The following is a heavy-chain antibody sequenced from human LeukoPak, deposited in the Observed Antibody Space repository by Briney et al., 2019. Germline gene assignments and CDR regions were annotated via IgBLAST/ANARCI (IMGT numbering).Heavy chain of an antibody. V-gene: IGHV3-23*01. CDR1: GFTFSIYA. Sequence: GGSLRLSCAASGFTFSIYAMSWVRQAPGKGLDWVSTISGSGNSTYYADSVKGRFTISRDNSKNTLYLQMNSLRAEDTAVYYCAKGPSGPDYFDYWGQGTPVTVSS. J-gene: IGHJ4*02. CDR3: AKGPSGPDYFDY. D-gene: IGHD2-8*02. CDR2: ISGSGNST.